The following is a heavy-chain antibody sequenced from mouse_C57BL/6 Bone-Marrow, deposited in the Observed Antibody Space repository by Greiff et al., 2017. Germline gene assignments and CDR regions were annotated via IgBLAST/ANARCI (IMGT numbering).Heavy chain of an antibody. V-gene: IGHV1-47*01. CDR3: ARGGNYGGYYFDY. CDR1: GYTFTTYP. Sequence: QVQLKESGAELVKPGASVKMSCKASGYTFTTYPIEWMKQNHGKSLEWIGNFHPYNDDTKYNEKFKGKATLTVEKSSSTVYLELSRLTSDDPAVYYCARGGNYGGYYFDYWGQGTTLTVSS. CDR2: FHPYNDDT. J-gene: IGHJ2*01. D-gene: IGHD2-1*01.